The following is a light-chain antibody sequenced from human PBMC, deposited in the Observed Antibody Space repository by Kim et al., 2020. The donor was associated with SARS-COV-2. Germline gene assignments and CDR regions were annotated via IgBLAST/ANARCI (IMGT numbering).Light chain of an antibody. CDR1: ALPMQF. V-gene: IGLV3-25*03. CDR2: RDK. J-gene: IGLJ2*01. Sequence: PGQTARLTCSGEALPMQFVYWYQQRPGRAPILVLYRDKERPSWIPDRFSGSRSGTTLTLTITGVQTEDEADYFCQSADITGTSWIFGGGTQLTVL. CDR3: QSADITGTSWI.